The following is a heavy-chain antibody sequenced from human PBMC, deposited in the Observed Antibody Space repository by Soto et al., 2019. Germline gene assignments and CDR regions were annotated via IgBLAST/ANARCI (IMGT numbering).Heavy chain of an antibody. D-gene: IGHD2-21*01. CDR3: ARDILIRDY. Sequence: VGSLRLSCVASGLTFSNYWVTWVRQTPGKGLEWVANVNQGESRKNYADSVMGRFFISRDNAKNSLYLQMNSLTADDTGVYYCARDILIRDYWGQGTRVTV. CDR2: VNQGESRK. J-gene: IGHJ4*02. CDR1: GLTFSNYW. V-gene: IGHV3-7*03.